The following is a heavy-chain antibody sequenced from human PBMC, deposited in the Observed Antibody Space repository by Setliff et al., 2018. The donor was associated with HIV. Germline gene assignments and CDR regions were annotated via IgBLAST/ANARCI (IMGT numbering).Heavy chain of an antibody. Sequence: PSETLSLTCIVSGGSIGSYYWSWIRQSPGKGLGWIGYVYYTGSPNYNPSLKSRVTIGVDTSKNQFSLKLTSVTAADAAVYYCARRRPPPSGLYSAYYMDVWGTGTTVTVSS. CDR2: VYYTGSP. CDR3: ARRRPPPSGLYSAYYMDV. D-gene: IGHD1-26*01. CDR1: GGSIGSYY. J-gene: IGHJ6*03. V-gene: IGHV4-59*08.